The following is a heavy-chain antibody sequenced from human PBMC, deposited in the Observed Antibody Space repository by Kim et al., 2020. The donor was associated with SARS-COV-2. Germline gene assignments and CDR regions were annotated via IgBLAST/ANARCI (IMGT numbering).Heavy chain of an antibody. Sequence: DADSGKGRFTISRDNSKNTLYRQMNSRRAEDTAVYYCARGERDGYNVDYWGQGSLVTVSS. V-gene: IGHV3-53*01. J-gene: IGHJ4*02. D-gene: IGHD5-12*01. CDR3: ARGERDGYNVDY.